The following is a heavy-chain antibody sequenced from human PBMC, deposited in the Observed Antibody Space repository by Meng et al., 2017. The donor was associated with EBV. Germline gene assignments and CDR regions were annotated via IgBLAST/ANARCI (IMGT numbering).Heavy chain of an antibody. CDR1: GGPFICDA. Sequence: QVEVLQFGAEVKKPGFSVKVSCRTSGGPFICDAFSWVRQAPGQGLGWMGRLIPMVGAPHDAQQFTNKHTIIAKESTSTHSMTLNSLRSEDTAMYSKTRESGRGNTPDYRRKGTLDTVSS. J-gene: IGHJ4*02. CDR2: LIPMVGAP. CDR3: TRESGRGNTPDY. D-gene: IGHD3-10*01. V-gene: IGHV1-69*18.